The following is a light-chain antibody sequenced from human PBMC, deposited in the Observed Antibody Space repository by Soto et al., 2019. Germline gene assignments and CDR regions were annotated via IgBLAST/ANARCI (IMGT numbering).Light chain of an antibody. CDR1: LGLGNY. CDR3: QQYDWAPPT. V-gene: IGKV3-20*01. CDR2: DSS. J-gene: IGKJ5*01. Sequence: EVVLTQSPGTLCLSPGERATLSCRASLGLGNYLAWYQQKPGQAPRLLIYDSSKRATGIPDRFSGSGSGTDFTLTISGLEPEDSAVYHCQQYDWAPPTFGQGTRLEIK.